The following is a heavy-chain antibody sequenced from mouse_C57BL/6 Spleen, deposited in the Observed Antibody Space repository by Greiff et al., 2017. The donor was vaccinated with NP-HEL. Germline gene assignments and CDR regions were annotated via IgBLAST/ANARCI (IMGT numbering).Heavy chain of an antibody. CDR3: ARHDYGTHEGAMDY. J-gene: IGHJ4*01. CDR2: FYPGSGSR. Sequence: VKLVESGAELVKPGASVKLSCKASGYTFTEYTIHWVKQRPGQGLEWIGWFYPGSGSRKYNEKFKDKATLTADKSSSTVYLQLSRLTSDDSAVYVCARHDYGTHEGAMDYWGQGTTVTVSS. CDR1: GYTFTEYT. D-gene: IGHD2-1*01. V-gene: IGHV1-62-2*01.